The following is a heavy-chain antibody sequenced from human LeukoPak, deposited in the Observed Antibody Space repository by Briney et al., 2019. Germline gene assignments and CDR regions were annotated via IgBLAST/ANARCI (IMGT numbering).Heavy chain of an antibody. J-gene: IGHJ2*01. D-gene: IGHD6-19*01. V-gene: IGHV4-59*01. CDR1: GGSISSSY. CDR3: AKYSSGWPYWYFDL. CDR2: IYYSGSS. Sequence: SETLSLTCTVSGGSISSSYWSWIRQPPGKGLEWIGYIYYSGSSSYNPSLKSRVTISVDTSKNQFSLKLSSVTAADTAVYYCAKYSSGWPYWYFDLWGRGTLVTVSS.